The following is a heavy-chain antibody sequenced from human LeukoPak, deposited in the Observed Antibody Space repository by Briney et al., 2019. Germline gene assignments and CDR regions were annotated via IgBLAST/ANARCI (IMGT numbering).Heavy chain of an antibody. Sequence: GGSLRLSCAASGFTFSSYAMSWVRQAPGKGLEWVSAISGSGGSTYYADSVKGRFTISRDNAKNTLYLQMNSLRAEDTAVYYCAREVRRSYYSGFDYWGQGTLVTVSS. CDR1: GFTFSSYA. CDR2: ISGSGGST. J-gene: IGHJ4*02. V-gene: IGHV3-23*01. CDR3: AREVRRSYYSGFDY. D-gene: IGHD3-10*01.